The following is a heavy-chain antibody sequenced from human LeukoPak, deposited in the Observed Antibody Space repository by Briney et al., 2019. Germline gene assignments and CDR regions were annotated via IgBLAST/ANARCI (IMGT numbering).Heavy chain of an antibody. CDR3: ARAYCSGGSCYPDFDY. CDR2: INTNTGNP. V-gene: IGHV7-4-1*02. CDR1: GYTFTSYG. J-gene: IGHJ4*02. Sequence: ASVKVSCKASGYTFTSYGISWVRQAPGQGLEWMGWINTNTGNPTYAQGFTGRFVFSLDTSVCTAYLQISSLKAEDTAVYYCARAYCSGGSCYPDFDYWGQGTLVTVSS. D-gene: IGHD2-15*01.